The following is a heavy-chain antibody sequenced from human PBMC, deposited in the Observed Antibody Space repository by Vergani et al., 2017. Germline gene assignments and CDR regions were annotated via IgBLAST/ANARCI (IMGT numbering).Heavy chain of an antibody. CDR3: TKGRQNYDILASYLRGAFDI. D-gene: IGHD3-9*01. Sequence: EVQLVESGGGLVQPGRSLRLSCEASGFTFADYAMHWVRQAPGKGLEWVAGISWNSGSIGYADSLKGRFTISRDNPKNSLFLQMNSLRADDTALYYCTKGRQNYDILASYLRGAFDIWGQGTMVTVSS. CDR2: ISWNSGSI. J-gene: IGHJ3*02. V-gene: IGHV3-9*01. CDR1: GFTFADYA.